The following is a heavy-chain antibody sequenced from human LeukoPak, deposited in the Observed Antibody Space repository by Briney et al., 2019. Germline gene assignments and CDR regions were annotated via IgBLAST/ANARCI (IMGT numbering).Heavy chain of an antibody. J-gene: IGHJ4*02. Sequence: GGSLRLSCVASGFTFGAYDIHWVRQAPGKGLDWVASIKYDGTYQYYADSAKGRFTISRDNSKNTLYLQMNSLRAEDTAVYYCAKGRGPFDYWGQGTLVTVSS. CDR3: AKGRGPFDY. D-gene: IGHD3-10*01. V-gene: IGHV3-30*02. CDR2: IKYDGTYQ. CDR1: GFTFGAYD.